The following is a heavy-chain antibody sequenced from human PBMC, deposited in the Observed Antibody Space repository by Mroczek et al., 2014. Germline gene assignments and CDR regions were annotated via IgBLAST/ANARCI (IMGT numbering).Heavy chain of an antibody. J-gene: IGHJ4*02. CDR1: GFSLSNARMG. CDR2: IFSNDEK. Sequence: SGPVLVKPTETLTLTCTVSGFSLSNARMGVSWIRQPPGKALEWLAHIFSNDEKSYSTSLKSRLTISKDTSKSQVVLTMTNMDPVDTATYYCARERGEQQLDRGYYFDYWGQGTLVTVSS. V-gene: IGHV2-26*01. CDR3: ARERGEQQLDRGYYFDY. D-gene: IGHD6-13*01.